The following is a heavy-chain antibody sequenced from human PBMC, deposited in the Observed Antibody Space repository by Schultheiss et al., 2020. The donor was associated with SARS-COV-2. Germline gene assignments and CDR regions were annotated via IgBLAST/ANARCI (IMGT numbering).Heavy chain of an antibody. V-gene: IGHV4-4*09. D-gene: IGHD3-10*01. CDR3: AKGSGGMDV. CDR1: GGSISSYY. CDR2: IYDNGST. J-gene: IGHJ6*02. Sequence: SETLSLTCTVSGGSISSYYWSWIRQPPGKGLEWSGCIYDNGSTNYNPSLKSRVTISVDTSKNQFSLKLSSVTAADTAVYYCAKGSGGMDVWGQGTTVTVSS.